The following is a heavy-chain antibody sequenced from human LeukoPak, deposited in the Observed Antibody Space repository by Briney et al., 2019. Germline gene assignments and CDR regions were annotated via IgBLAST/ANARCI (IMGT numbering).Heavy chain of an antibody. CDR1: GFTFSDHY. CDR2: TRNKANSYTT. V-gene: IGHV3-72*01. Sequence: GGPLRLSCAASGFTFSDHYMDWVRQAPGKGLEWVGRTRNKANSYTTEYAASVKGRFTISRDDSKNSLYLQMNSLKTEDTAVYYCARGSGWYTGFDYWGQGTLVTVSS. CDR3: ARGSGWYTGFDY. J-gene: IGHJ4*02. D-gene: IGHD6-19*01.